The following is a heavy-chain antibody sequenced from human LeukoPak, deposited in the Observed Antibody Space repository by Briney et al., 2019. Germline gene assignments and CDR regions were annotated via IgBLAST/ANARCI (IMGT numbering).Heavy chain of an antibody. J-gene: IGHJ5*02. Sequence: PSETLSLTCAVSGGSISSYYWTWVRQSPRKGLEWIAYIYYSGSTNYNPSLKSRVTISVDTSKNQFSLKLSSVTAADTAVYYCARGYCGGDCYSKWFDPWGQGTLVTVSS. V-gene: IGHV4-59*01. CDR2: IYYSGST. D-gene: IGHD2-21*02. CDR3: ARGYCGGDCYSKWFDP. CDR1: GGSISSYY.